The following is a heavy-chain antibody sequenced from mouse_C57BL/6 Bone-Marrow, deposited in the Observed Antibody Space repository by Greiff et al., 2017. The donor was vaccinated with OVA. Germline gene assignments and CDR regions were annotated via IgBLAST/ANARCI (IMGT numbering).Heavy chain of an antibody. J-gene: IGHJ4*01. V-gene: IGHV2-6*03. CDR2: IWSDGST. Sequence: QVQLKESGPGLVAPSQSLSITCTVSGFSLTSYGVHWVRQPPGKGLEWLVVIWSDGSTTYNSALKSRLSISKDNSKSQVVLKMNSLQTDDTAMYYCAREGSNSDAMDYWGQGTSVTVSS. D-gene: IGHD2-5*01. CDR1: GFSLTSYG. CDR3: AREGSNSDAMDY.